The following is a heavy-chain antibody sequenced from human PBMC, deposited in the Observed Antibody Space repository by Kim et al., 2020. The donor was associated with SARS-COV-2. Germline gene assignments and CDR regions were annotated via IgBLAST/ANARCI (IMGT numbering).Heavy chain of an antibody. CDR1: GFTFSDYY. D-gene: IGHD3-10*01. CDR3: ARDREVGMVRGVKYYFDY. Sequence: GGSLRLSCAASGFTFSDYYMSWIRQAPGKGLEWVSYISSSGSTIYYADSVKGRFTISRDNAKNSLYLQMNSLRAEDTAVYYCARDREVGMVRGVKYYFDYWGQGTLVTVSS. CDR2: ISSSGSTI. V-gene: IGHV3-11*04. J-gene: IGHJ4*02.